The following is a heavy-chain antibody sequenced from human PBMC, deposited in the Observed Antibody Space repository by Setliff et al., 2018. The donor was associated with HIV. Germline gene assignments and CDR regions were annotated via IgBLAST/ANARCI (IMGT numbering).Heavy chain of an antibody. CDR3: ARSGSGSYPFDY. Sequence: PGGSLRLSCAASGFTFSSYAMHWVRQAPGKGLEWVAVISYDGSNKYYADSVKGRFTISRDNSKNTLYLQMNSLRAEDTAVYYCARSGSGSYPFDYWGQGTLVTVSS. J-gene: IGHJ4*02. V-gene: IGHV3-30-3*01. CDR2: ISYDGSNK. D-gene: IGHD3-10*01. CDR1: GFTFSSYA.